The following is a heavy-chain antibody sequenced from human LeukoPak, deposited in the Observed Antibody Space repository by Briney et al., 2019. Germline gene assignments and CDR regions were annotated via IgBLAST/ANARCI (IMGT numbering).Heavy chain of an antibody. Sequence: SETLSLTCTVSAGSISSGGYYWSWIRRPPGKGLEWIGYIYHSGSTYYNPSLKSRVTISVDGSKNQFSLKLNSVTAADTAVYYCARGRSRGVVSGPFDYWGQGTLVTVSS. D-gene: IGHD3-10*01. CDR1: AGSISSGGYY. CDR3: ARGRSRGVVSGPFDY. J-gene: IGHJ4*02. V-gene: IGHV4-30-2*01. CDR2: IYHSGST.